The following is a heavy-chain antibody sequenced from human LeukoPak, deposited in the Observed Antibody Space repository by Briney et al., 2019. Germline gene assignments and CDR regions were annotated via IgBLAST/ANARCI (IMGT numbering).Heavy chain of an antibody. CDR2: ISISSNYK. Sequence: GGSLRLSCATSGFSFSSYAMSWVRQAPGKGLEWVSSISISSNYKYYPDSLKGRFTISRDNAKNSLYLQMNSLRAEDTAVYYCARDPPRWGQGTLVTVSS. CDR1: GFSFSSYA. J-gene: IGHJ4*02. V-gene: IGHV3-21*04. CDR3: ARDPPR.